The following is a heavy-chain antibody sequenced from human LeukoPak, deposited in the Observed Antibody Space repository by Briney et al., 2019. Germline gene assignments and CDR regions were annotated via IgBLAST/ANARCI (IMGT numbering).Heavy chain of an antibody. V-gene: IGHV1-24*01. CDR1: GYTLTELS. Sequence: ASVKVSCKVSGYTLTELSMHWVRQAPGKGLEWMGGFDPEDGERISAQKFQGRVTMTEDTSTDTAYMELSSLRSEDTAVYYCATVSAQLAVPAIDFDYWGQGTLVTVST. CDR2: FDPEDGER. D-gene: IGHD6-13*01. CDR3: ATVSAQLAVPAIDFDY. J-gene: IGHJ4*02.